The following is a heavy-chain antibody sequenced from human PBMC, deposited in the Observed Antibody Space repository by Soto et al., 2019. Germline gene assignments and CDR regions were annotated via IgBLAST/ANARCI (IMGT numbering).Heavy chain of an antibody. V-gene: IGHV1-18*01. CDR2: ISADNGNT. Sequence: QVQLVQSGAEVKKPGASVKVSCKASGYTFTSYGISWVRQAPGQGLEGMGRISADNGNTNYAQKLQGRVTMTTDTSTHTAYMELRRLRPGETTVYYCVSDDTYYYGPGSYFFYYAMDFCGQCTTATLSS. CDR3: VSDDTYYYGPGSYFFYYAMDF. CDR1: GYTFTSYG. J-gene: IGHJ6*02. D-gene: IGHD3-10*01.